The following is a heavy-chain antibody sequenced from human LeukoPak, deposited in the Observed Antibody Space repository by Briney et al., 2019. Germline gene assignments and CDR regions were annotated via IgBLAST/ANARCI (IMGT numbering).Heavy chain of an antibody. J-gene: IGHJ3*02. D-gene: IGHD2-2*02. CDR1: GFTFSSYG. CDR3: ATVIVVVPAAISAFDI. V-gene: IGHV3-30*02. CDR2: IRYDGSNK. Sequence: GGSLRLSCAASGFTFSSYGMHWVRRAPGKGLEWVAFIRYDGSNKYYADSVKGRFTISRDNSKNTLYLQMNSLRAEDTAVYYCATVIVVVPAAISAFDIWGQGTMVTVSS.